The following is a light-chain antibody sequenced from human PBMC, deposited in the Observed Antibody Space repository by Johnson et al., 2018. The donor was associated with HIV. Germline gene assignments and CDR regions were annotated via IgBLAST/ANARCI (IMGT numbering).Light chain of an antibody. CDR3: GTWDSSLSAPYI. CDR1: SSNIESNY. CDR2: ENN. V-gene: IGLV1-51*02. Sequence: QSVLTQPPSVSAAPGQTVTISCSGSSSNIESNYVSWYQQLPGAIPKLLIFENNKRPTGITDRFSGSKSGTSATLGITGLQPGDEADYYCGTWDSSLSAPYIFGTGTKVTVL. J-gene: IGLJ1*01.